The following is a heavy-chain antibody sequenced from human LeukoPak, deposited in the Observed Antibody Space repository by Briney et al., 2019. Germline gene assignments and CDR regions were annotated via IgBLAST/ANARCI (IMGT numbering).Heavy chain of an antibody. CDR1: GFTFSSYS. V-gene: IGHV3-21*01. CDR2: ISGSSSYI. D-gene: IGHD6-13*01. Sequence: GGSLRLSCAASGFTFSSYSMNWVRQAPGKGLEWVSSISGSSSYIYYADSVKGRFTISRDNAKNSLYLQMNSLRAEDTAVYYCARDRYSSSWRPYDYWGQGTLVTVSS. CDR3: ARDRYSSSWRPYDY. J-gene: IGHJ4*02.